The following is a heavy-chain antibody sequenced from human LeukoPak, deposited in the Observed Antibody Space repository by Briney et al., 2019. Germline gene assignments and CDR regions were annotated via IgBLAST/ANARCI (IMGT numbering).Heavy chain of an antibody. CDR3: ARDFTRGDDY. CDR2: INPSGGST. V-gene: IGHV1-46*01. Sequence: GASVKVSCKSSGYTFTSYYMYWVRQAPGQGLEWMGIINPSGGSTSYAQKFQGRVTMTRDTSTSTVYMELSSLRSDDTAVYYCARDFTRGDDYWGQGTLVTVSS. J-gene: IGHJ4*02. CDR1: GYTFTSYY. D-gene: IGHD3-10*01.